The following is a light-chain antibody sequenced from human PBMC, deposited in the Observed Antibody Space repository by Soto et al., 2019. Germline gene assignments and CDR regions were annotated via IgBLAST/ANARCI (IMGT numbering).Light chain of an antibody. J-gene: IGKJ5*01. CDR3: QQVNSYPIS. V-gene: IGKV1-5*01. Sequence: DIQMTQSPSTLSASVGDRVVITCRASQIITTWLAWYQQKPGKAPKLLIYAASTLQSGVPSRFSGSGSGTEITLTISSLQPEDFATYYCQQVNSYPISFGQGTRMEIK. CDR2: AAS. CDR1: QIITTW.